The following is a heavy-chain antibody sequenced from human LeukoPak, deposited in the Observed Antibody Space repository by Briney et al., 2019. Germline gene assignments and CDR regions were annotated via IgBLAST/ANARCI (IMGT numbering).Heavy chain of an antibody. Sequence: SQTLSLTCTVSGGSISSGSYYWSWIRQPAGKGLEWIGRIYTSGSTNYNPSLKSRVTMSVDTSKNQFSLKLSSVTAADTAVYYCARDNRNWFDPWGQGTLVTVSS. CDR3: ARDNRNWFDP. CDR1: GGSISSGSYY. CDR2: IYTSGST. V-gene: IGHV4-61*02. J-gene: IGHJ5*02.